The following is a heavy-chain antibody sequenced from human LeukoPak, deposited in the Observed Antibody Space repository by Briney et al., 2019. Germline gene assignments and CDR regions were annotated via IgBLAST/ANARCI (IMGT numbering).Heavy chain of an antibody. V-gene: IGHV7-4-1*02. CDR1: GYTFTSYA. D-gene: IGHD6-19*01. CDR3: ARVSREQSLYYYYYYMDV. Sequence: ASVKVSCKASGYTFTSYAMNWVRQAPGQGLEWMGWINTNTGNPTYAQGCTGRFVFSLDTSVSTAYLQISSLKAEDTAVYYCARVSREQSLYYYYYYMDVWGKGTTVAVSS. CDR2: INTNTGNP. J-gene: IGHJ6*03.